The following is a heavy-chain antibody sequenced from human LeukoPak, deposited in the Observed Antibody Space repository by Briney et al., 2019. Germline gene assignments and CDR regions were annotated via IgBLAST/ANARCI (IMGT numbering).Heavy chain of an antibody. CDR3: AHRRTMIVVVPSAWVSSDDAFDI. V-gene: IGHV2-5*02. Sequence: SGPTLVKPTQTLTLTCTFSGFSLSTSGVGVGWIRQPPGKALEWLALIYWDDDKRYSPSLKSRLTITKDTSKNQVVLTMTNMDPVDTATYYCAHRRTMIVVVPSAWVSSDDAFDIWGQGTMVTVSS. CDR1: GFSLSTSGVG. J-gene: IGHJ3*02. CDR2: IYWDDDK. D-gene: IGHD3-22*01.